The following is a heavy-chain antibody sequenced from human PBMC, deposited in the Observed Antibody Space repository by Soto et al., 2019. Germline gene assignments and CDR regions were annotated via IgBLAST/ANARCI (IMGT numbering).Heavy chain of an antibody. CDR3: ASSHKPYNWNYFDH. D-gene: IGHD1-20*01. V-gene: IGHV4-39*01. CDR2: VFYTGFT. Sequence: SETLSLTCAVSGGSISGSYYYWGWLRQSPGRGPEWIGSVFYTGFTSYNPSLESRVSVSVDTSKNQFSLKVSAVTAANTAVYYCASSHKPYNWNYFDHWGQGALVTVSS. CDR1: GGSISGSYYY. J-gene: IGHJ4*02.